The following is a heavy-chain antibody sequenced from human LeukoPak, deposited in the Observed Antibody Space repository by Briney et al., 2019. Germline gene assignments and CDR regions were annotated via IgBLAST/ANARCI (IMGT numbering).Heavy chain of an antibody. Sequence: PGRCLRLACVAAAFTVSNYRMNWVRQAPGEWLGWVSSISSSSRLIYSADSVKGRFTISRDNAKHSLYLQMNRLRAEDTAVYYCARSDEAALWSGYYFDYRGQGTLVTVSS. V-gene: IGHV3-21*01. J-gene: IGHJ4*02. CDR2: ISSSSRLI. CDR3: ARSDEAALWSGYYFDY. CDR1: AFTVSNYR. D-gene: IGHD3-3*01.